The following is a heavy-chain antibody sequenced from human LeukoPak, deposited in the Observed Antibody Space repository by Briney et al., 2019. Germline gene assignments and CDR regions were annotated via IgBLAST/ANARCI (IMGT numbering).Heavy chain of an antibody. Sequence: GGSLRLSCAASGFTFSRYWMAWVRQAPGKGLEWVANIRKDGSVINYLDSVKGRFTISRDNTKQSLYLQMNGLRAEDTAMYYCARDKFMSGYPPYYYYMDVWGKGTTVTISS. CDR2: IRKDGSVI. CDR3: ARDKFMSGYPPYYYYMDV. CDR1: GFTFSRYW. J-gene: IGHJ6*03. V-gene: IGHV3-7*01. D-gene: IGHD5-12*01.